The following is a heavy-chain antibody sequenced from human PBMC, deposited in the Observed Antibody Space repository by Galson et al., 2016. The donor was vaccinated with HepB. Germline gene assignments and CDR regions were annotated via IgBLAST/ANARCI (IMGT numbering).Heavy chain of an antibody. V-gene: IGHV3-21*01. CDR1: GFSFNTYT. J-gene: IGHJ6*02. CDR3: AKDHAFLGLYFYGMDV. D-gene: IGHD3-9*01. Sequence: SLRLSCAASGFSFNTYTMNWVRQAPGKGLEWVSSISSRSKHMYYADSLKGRFTISRDNTKNSLFLLMNSLRAEDTAVYYCAKDHAFLGLYFYGMDVWGQGTTVTVSS. CDR2: ISSRSKHM.